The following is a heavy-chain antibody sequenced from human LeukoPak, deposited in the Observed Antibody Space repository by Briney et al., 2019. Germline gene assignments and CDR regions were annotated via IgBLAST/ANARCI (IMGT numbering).Heavy chain of an antibody. V-gene: IGHV1-2*06. CDR1: GYTFTGYY. Sequence: ASVKVSCKASGYTFTGYYMHWVRQAPGQGLEWMGRINPNSGGTNYAQKFQGRVTMTRDTSISTAYMELSRLRSDDTAVYYCASADTIFGVVIGSGAFDIWGQGTMLTVSS. D-gene: IGHD3-3*01. CDR3: ASADTIFGVVIGSGAFDI. CDR2: INPNSGGT. J-gene: IGHJ3*02.